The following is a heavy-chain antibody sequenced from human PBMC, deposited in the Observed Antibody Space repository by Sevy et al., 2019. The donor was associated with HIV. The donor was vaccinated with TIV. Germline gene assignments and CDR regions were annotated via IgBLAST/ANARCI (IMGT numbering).Heavy chain of an antibody. CDR3: ARSDAAAGTSWFDP. Sequence: SETLSLTCTVSGGSISSSSYYWGWIRQPPGKGLEWIGSIYYSGSTYYNPSLKSRVTISVDTSKNQFSLKLSSVTAADTAVYYCARSDAAAGTSWFDPWGQGNLVTVSS. V-gene: IGHV4-39*01. CDR1: GGSISSSSYY. D-gene: IGHD6-13*01. J-gene: IGHJ5*02. CDR2: IYYSGST.